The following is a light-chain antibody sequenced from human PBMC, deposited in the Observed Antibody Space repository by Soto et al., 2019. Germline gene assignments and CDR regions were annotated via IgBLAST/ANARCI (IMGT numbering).Light chain of an antibody. CDR2: GAS. J-gene: IGKJ1*01. Sequence: EIVLTQSPGTLSLSPGERVTLSCRASQSVNSSYLAWYQHKPGQAPRLLIYGASTRATGIPDRFSGSGSGTDFTLTIARLEPGDFAVYYCQQYGSSVTFGQGTKVEIK. CDR1: QSVNSSY. CDR3: QQYGSSVT. V-gene: IGKV3-20*01.